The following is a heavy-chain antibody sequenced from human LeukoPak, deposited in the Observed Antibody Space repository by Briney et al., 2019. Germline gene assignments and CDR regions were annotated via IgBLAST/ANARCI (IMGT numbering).Heavy chain of an antibody. V-gene: IGHV4-59*12. CDR2: IYYSGST. J-gene: IGHJ5*02. D-gene: IGHD6-19*01. Sequence: KPSETLSLTCTVSGGSISSYYWSWIRQPPGKGLEWIGYIYYSGSTNYNPSLKSRVTISVDTSKNQFSLKLSSVTAADTAVYYCARSRIVLADSLDPWGQGTLVTVSS. CDR1: GGSISSYY. CDR3: ARSRIVLADSLDP.